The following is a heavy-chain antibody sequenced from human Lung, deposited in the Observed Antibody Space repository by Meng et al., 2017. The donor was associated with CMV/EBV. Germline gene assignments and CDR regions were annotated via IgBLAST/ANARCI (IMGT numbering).Heavy chain of an antibody. CDR2: IYYSGST. CDR3: AREEGIGGFDP. D-gene: IGHD3-10*01. V-gene: IGHV4-59*01. Sequence: QVLLQESGPGLVETSDTLSLTCNVSGGSISSYYWSWIRQPPGKGLEWIGYIYYSGSTNYNPSLKSRVTISVDTSKNQFSLKLSSVTAADTAVYYCAREEGIGGFDPWGQGTLVTVSS. J-gene: IGHJ5*02. CDR1: GGSISSYY.